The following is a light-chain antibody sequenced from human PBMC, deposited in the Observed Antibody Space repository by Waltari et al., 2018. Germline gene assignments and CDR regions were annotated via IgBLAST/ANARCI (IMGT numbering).Light chain of an antibody. CDR1: NIERKS. CDR3: QVWDANTDPGV. V-gene: IGLV3-21*04. CDR2: YDS. Sequence: SYVLTQPPSVSVAPGKTASITCGGNNIERKSMQWYQQKPGQAPILVISYDSDRPSGIPERFSGSNSGNTATLTISRVEAGDEADYYCQVWDANTDPGVFGTGTEVTVL. J-gene: IGLJ1*01.